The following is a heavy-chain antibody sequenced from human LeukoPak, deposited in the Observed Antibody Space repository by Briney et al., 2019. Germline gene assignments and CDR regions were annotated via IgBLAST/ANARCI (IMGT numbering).Heavy chain of an antibody. CDR3: VREVRSSGYSLDY. Sequence: SGTLSLTCTVSGGSISSYYWSWIRQPAGKGLEWIGRIYSSGSTNYNPSLKSRVTMSVDTSKNQFSLKLRSVTAADTAVYYCVREVRSSGYSLDYWGQGTLVTVSS. CDR1: GGSISSYY. J-gene: IGHJ4*02. D-gene: IGHD3-22*01. V-gene: IGHV4-4*07. CDR2: IYSSGST.